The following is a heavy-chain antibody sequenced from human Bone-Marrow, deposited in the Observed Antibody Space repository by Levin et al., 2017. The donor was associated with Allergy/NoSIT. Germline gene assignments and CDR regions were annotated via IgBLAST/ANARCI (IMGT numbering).Heavy chain of an antibody. CDR1: GDTLSELS. Sequence: GGSLRLSCKVSGDTLSELSIHWVRQAPGKGPEWMGGFDPEDGETIFAQRFQGRVTMTEDTSTDTAYMDLSSLRSDDTAVYYCTTGRYSSGWYQYYFDDWGQGTLVTVSS. V-gene: IGHV1-24*01. CDR2: FDPEDGET. CDR3: TTGRYSSGWYQYYFDD. D-gene: IGHD6-19*01. J-gene: IGHJ4*02.